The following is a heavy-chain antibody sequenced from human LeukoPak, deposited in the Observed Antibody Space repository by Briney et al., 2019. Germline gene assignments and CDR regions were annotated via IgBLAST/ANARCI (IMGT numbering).Heavy chain of an antibody. CDR1: GFTFSSYW. CDR2: INSDGSIT. J-gene: IGHJ5*02. D-gene: IGHD3-16*01. V-gene: IGHV3-74*01. Sequence: GGSLRLSRAASGFTFSSYWMHWVRQAPGKGLVWVSLINSDGSITSYADSVKGRFTISRDNAKNTLFLQMNSLRAEDTAVYYCVREFGKIDGGTWGQGTLVTVSS. CDR3: VREFGKIDGGT.